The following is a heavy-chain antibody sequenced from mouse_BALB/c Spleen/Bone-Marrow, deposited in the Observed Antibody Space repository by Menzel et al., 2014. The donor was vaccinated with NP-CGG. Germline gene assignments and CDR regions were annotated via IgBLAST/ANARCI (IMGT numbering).Heavy chain of an antibody. J-gene: IGHJ3*01. CDR1: GFTFSNYW. Sequence: EVQRVESGGGSVQPGGSMKLSCVASGFTFSNYWMNWVRQSPEKGLEWVAEIRLKSNNYATHYAESVKGRFTISRDDSKSSVYLQMNNLRAEDTGIYYCTTGFAYWGQGTLVTVSA. CDR3: TTGFAY. CDR2: IRLKSNNYAT. V-gene: IGHV6-6*02.